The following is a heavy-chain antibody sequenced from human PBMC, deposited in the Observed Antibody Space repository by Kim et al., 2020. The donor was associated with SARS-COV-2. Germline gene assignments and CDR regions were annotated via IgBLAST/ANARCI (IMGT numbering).Heavy chain of an antibody. D-gene: IGHD4-17*01. Sequence: GGSLRLSCAASGFTFSSYGMHCVRQAPGKGLEWVAVIWYDGSNKYYADSVKGRFTISRDNSKDTLYLQMNSLRAEDTAVYYCARDYYGDSKPRFDYWGQG. CDR2: IWYDGSNK. V-gene: IGHV3-33*01. CDR3: ARDYYGDSKPRFDY. CDR1: GFTFSSYG. J-gene: IGHJ4*02.